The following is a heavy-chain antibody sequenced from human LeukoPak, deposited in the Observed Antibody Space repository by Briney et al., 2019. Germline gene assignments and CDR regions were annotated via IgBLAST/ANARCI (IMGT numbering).Heavy chain of an antibody. D-gene: IGHD3-22*01. CDR2: IIPIFGTA. V-gene: IGHV1-69*05. Sequence: SVKVSCKASGYTFTSYGISWVRQAPGQGLEWMGGIIPIFGTAKYAQKFQGRVTLTTDESTSTAYMELSSLRSEDTAVYYCVFDSSGYLSRSLPPYFDSWGQGTLVTVSS. CDR1: GYTFTSYG. J-gene: IGHJ4*02. CDR3: VFDSSGYLSRSLPPYFDS.